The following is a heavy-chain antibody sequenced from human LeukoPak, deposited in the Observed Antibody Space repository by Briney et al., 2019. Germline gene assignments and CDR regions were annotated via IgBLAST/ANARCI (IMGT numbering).Heavy chain of an antibody. CDR1: GFTVSTNY. J-gene: IGHJ6*02. CDR3: AGRDKGYYYGMDV. V-gene: IGHV3-66*01. D-gene: IGHD5-24*01. Sequence: GGSLRLSCAASGFTVSTNYMSWVRQAPGKGLEWVSLLYSSGSTYYTDSVKGRFTISRDSSKNTLYLQMNSLRAEDTADYYCAGRDKGYYYGMDVWGQGTTVTVSS. CDR2: LYSSGST.